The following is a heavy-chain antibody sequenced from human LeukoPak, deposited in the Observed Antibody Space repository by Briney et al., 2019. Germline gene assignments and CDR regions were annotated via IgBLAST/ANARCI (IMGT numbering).Heavy chain of an antibody. Sequence: GASVKVSCKASGYTFTGYYLHWVRQAPGLGLEWMGWNDPNSGGTNYAQKFQGRVTMTRDTSISTAYMELSRLRSDDTAVYYCARGHSDLDYWGQGTLVTVSS. V-gene: IGHV1-2*02. CDR3: ARGHSDLDY. CDR1: GYTFTGYY. J-gene: IGHJ4*02. CDR2: NDPNSGGT. D-gene: IGHD2-21*02.